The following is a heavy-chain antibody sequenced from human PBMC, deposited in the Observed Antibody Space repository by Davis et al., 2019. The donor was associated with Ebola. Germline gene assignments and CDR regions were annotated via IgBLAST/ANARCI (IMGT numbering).Heavy chain of an antibody. V-gene: IGHV5-51*01. Sequence: GESLKISCTGSGYSFTSYWIGWVRQMPGKGLEWMGIIYPGDSDTRYSPSFQGQVTISVDKSISTAYLQWSSLKASDTAMYYCARGLKGLWYAFDIWGQGTMVTVSS. CDR3: ARGLKGLWYAFDI. J-gene: IGHJ3*02. D-gene: IGHD5-18*01. CDR2: IYPGDSDT. CDR1: GYSFTSYW.